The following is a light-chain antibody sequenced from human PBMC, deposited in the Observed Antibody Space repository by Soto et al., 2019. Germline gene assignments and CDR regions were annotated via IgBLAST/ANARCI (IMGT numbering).Light chain of an antibody. V-gene: IGLV1-44*01. CDR3: ATWNDGIFV. Sequence: QCLLTQPPSASGTRGQRFTISCSGTTSNIGRSTVSWYQQFPGAAPKLLIYGNTQRPLGVPVRFSGSKSDTSASLAISGLQSEDEADYYCATWNDGIFVFGIGTKVTVL. J-gene: IGLJ1*01. CDR1: TSNIGRST. CDR2: GNT.